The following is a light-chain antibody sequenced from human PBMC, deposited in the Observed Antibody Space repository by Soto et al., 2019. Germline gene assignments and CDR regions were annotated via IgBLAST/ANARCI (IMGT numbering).Light chain of an antibody. V-gene: IGKV1-27*01. CDR3: QKYNSAPRT. CDR1: QGIINY. CDR2: TAS. J-gene: IGKJ1*01. Sequence: DIQMTQSPSSLSASVGDSVTITCRASQGIINYLAWFQQKPGKVPKLLIYTASTLRSGVSSRFSGSGSGTDFTLTISSLQPEDVATHYCQKYNSAPRTFGQGTKVEIK.